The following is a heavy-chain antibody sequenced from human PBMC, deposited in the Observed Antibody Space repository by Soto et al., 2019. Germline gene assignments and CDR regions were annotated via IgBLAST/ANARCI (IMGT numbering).Heavy chain of an antibody. D-gene: IGHD1-1*01. CDR2: IIPLFGSA. CDR3: ARGRLDGASNFAY. J-gene: IGHJ4*02. V-gene: IGHV1-69*13. Sequence: ASVKVSCKTSGGTFSSYNIAWVRQAPGQGLEWMGGIIPLFGSANYAQKFQGRLTITADESTTTAYMELSSLRSEDTAVYYCARGRLDGASNFAYWGQGALVTVSS. CDR1: GGTFSSYN.